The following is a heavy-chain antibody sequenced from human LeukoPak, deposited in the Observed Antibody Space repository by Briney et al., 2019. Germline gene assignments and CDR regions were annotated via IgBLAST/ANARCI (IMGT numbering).Heavy chain of an antibody. Sequence: GGSLRLSCAASGFTVSNNYMSWVCQAPGKGLEWVSVIFSGGGTNYADSVKGRLTISRDNSKNTLYLQMNSLRAEDTAVYYCARAVGATLCTIGVCHYLDSGGQGTLVTVSS. CDR2: IFSGGGT. J-gene: IGHJ4*02. V-gene: IGHV3-66*01. CDR3: ARAVGATLCTIGVCHYLDS. CDR1: GFTVSNNY. D-gene: IGHD2-8*01.